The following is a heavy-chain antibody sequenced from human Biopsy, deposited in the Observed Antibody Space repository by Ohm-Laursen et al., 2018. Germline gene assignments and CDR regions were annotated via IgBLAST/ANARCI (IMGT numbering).Heavy chain of an antibody. V-gene: IGHV3-21*01. J-gene: IGHJ6*02. D-gene: IGHD2-2*01. CDR1: GLTFSRYS. CDR2: ISSSSNFI. Sequence: GSLRLSCTASGLTFSRYSMHWVRQAPGKGLEWVSPISSSSNFIYYGDSVKGRFTISRDNAKNSLYLQMNSLRAGDTAVYYCARVLLPAAAVHYGMDVWGQGTTVTVSS. CDR3: ARVLLPAAAVHYGMDV.